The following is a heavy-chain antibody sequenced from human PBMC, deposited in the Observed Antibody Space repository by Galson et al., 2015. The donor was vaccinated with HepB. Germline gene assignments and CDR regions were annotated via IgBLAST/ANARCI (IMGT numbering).Heavy chain of an antibody. J-gene: IGHJ6*02. V-gene: IGHV5-10-1*01. D-gene: IGHD3-10*01. CDR3: AIGEKNLHYGSGSYYNNYYYGMDV. Sequence: QSGAEVKKPGESLRISCKGSGYSFTSYWISWVRQMPGKGLEWMGRIDPSDSYTNYSPSFQGHVTISADKSISTAYLQWSSLKASDTAMYYCAIGEKNLHYGSGSYYNNYYYGMDVWGQGTTVTVSS. CDR1: GYSFTSYW. CDR2: IDPSDSYT.